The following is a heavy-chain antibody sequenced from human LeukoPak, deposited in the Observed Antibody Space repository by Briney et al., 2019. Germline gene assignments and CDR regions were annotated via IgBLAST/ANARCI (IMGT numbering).Heavy chain of an antibody. CDR1: GYTFTGYY. V-gene: IGHV1-2*04. D-gene: IGHD6-13*01. CDR3: ARDLPEKQLVPGPGGYGMDV. CDR2: INPNSGGT. Sequence: ASVKVSCKASGYTFTGYYMHWARQAPGQGLEWMGWINPNSGGTNYAQKFQGWVTMTRDTSISTAYMELSRLRSDDTAVYYCARDLPEKQLVPGPGGYGMDVWGQGTTVTVSS. J-gene: IGHJ6*02.